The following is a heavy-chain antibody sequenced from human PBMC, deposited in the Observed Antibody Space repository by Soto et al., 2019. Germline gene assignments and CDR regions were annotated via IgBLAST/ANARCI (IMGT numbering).Heavy chain of an antibody. V-gene: IGHV3-13*01. Sequence: GGSLRLSCAASGFTFSSYDMHWVRQATGKGLEWVSAIGTAGDTYYPGSVKGRFTISRENAKNSLYLQMNSLRAGDTAVYYCARDYCSGGSCYYDYWGQGTLVTVSS. CDR3: ARDYCSGGSCYYDY. CDR1: GFTFSSYD. CDR2: IGTAGDT. D-gene: IGHD2-15*01. J-gene: IGHJ4*02.